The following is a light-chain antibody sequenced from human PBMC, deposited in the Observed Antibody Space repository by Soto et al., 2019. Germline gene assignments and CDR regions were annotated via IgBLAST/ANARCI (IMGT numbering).Light chain of an antibody. CDR3: QQLNMYPRT. J-gene: IGKJ5*01. Sequence: DIQVTQYTSFISASLGDRVTITXRARQGISLYFAWYQQQPGXAPNXXXYDXSALQSGVPSRFSGSGSGTDFTLTISSLQPDYCATYYWQQLNMYPRTFGQVTRLEIK. CDR2: DXS. CDR1: QGISLY. V-gene: IGKV1-9*01.